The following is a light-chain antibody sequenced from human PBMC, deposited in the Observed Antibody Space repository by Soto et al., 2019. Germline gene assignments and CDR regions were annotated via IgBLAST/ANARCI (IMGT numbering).Light chain of an antibody. V-gene: IGLV2-23*01. CDR2: EGS. Sequence: QSVLTQPASVSGSLGQSITISCTGTSTNVANYDLVSWYQQHPGKVPKLIIYEGSKWPSGVSHRFSGSKSGNAASLTISGLRAEDAADYYCCSYAGTSTVIFGGGTQLTVL. CDR1: STNVANYDL. CDR3: CSYAGTSTVI. J-gene: IGLJ2*01.